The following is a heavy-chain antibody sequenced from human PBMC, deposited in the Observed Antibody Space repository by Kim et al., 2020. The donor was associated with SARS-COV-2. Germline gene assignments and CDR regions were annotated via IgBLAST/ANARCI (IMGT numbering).Heavy chain of an antibody. CDR2: ISGDGNPT. J-gene: IGHJ4*02. CDR1: GFTFDDYA. CDR3: AKSPPSFHGDYVPLPY. Sequence: GGSLRLSCAASGFTFDDYAMVWVRQAPGKGLEWVSLISGDGNPTYYADSLKGRFTVSRDNSRNSLYLQMNNLRSEDTALYFCAKSPPSFHGDYVPLPYWGQGTLVTVSS. D-gene: IGHD4-17*01. V-gene: IGHV3-43*02.